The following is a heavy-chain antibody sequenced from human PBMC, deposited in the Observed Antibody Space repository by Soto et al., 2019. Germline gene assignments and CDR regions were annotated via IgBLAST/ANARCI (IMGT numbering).Heavy chain of an antibody. CDR1: GGSISSSSYY. CDR3: ARQGWLAGG. D-gene: IGHD3-10*01. Sequence: QLQLQESGPGLVKPSETLSLTCTVSGGSISSSSYYWGWIRQPPGKGLEWIGSIYYSGSTYYNPSLKSRVTIPDDTSKNQFSLKLGSVTAADTAVYYCARQGWLAGGWGQGTLVTVSS. J-gene: IGHJ4*02. CDR2: IYYSGST. V-gene: IGHV4-39*01.